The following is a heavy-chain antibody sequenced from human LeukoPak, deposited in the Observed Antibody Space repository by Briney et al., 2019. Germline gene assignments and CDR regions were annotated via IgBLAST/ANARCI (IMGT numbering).Heavy chain of an antibody. CDR2: ISPYNGNT. Sequence: ASVKVSCKASGYTFTTYGISWVRQAPGQGLEWMGWISPYNGNTNYAQKLQGRVTMTTDRSTSTAYMELRSLRSDDTAVYYCARDRAVVVAATDYWGQGTLVTVSS. CDR1: GYTFTTYG. J-gene: IGHJ4*02. CDR3: ARDRAVVVAATDY. D-gene: IGHD2-15*01. V-gene: IGHV1-18*01.